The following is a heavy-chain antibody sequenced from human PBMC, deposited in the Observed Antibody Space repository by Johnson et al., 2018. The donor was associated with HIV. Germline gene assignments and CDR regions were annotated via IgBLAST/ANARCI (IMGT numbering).Heavy chain of an antibody. CDR1: GFTFSSYG. J-gene: IGHJ3*02. V-gene: IGHV3-30*02. CDR2: IQYDGRKK. Sequence: QEKLVESGGDLVNPGGSLRLSCAASGFTFSSYGMHWVRQAPGKGLEWVTFIQYDGRKKNYAVSVKGRFTISRDNSKNTLYLQMNSLRAEDTAVYYCAKVRLQSITIFGVASDAFDIWGQGTMVTVSS. D-gene: IGHD3-3*01. CDR3: AKVRLQSITIFGVASDAFDI.